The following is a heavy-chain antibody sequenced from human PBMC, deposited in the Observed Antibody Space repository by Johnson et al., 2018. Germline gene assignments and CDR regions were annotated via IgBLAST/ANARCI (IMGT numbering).Heavy chain of an antibody. D-gene: IGHD1-1*01. J-gene: IGHJ3*02. Sequence: VQLVESGGGLIRPGGSLRLACAPSEFTVSDNDVSWVRQAPGKGLEWVSIIHSGSSVQYAGSAKGRFTISSDKSKNTVFLQMNSLRVEDTALYYCTRVRWARTTFEAFDIWGQGTMVIVSA. CDR1: EFTVSDND. V-gene: IGHV3-53*01. CDR3: TRVRWARTTFEAFDI. CDR2: IHSGSSV.